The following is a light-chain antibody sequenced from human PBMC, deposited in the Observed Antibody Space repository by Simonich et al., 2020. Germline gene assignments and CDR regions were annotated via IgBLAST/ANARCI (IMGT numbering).Light chain of an antibody. CDR3: QQYYSTPYT. J-gene: IGKJ2*01. CDR2: LAS. V-gene: IGKV4-1*01. CDR1: QSVLYSSNNKNY. Sequence: DIVMTQSPDSLAVSLGERATINCKSSQSVLYSSNNKNYLAWYQQKPGQPPKLRIYLASTRESGVPDRFSGSGSGTDFTLTIISLQAEDVAVYYCQQYYSTPYTFGQGTKLEIK.